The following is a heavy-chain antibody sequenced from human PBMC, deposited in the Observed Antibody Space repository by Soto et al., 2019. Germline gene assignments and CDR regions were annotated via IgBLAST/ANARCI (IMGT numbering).Heavy chain of an antibody. J-gene: IGHJ4*02. V-gene: IGHV4-31*11. Sequence: SETLSLTCAVSGCSISSGGYSWSWIRQHPGKGLEWIGYIYHSGSTYYNPSLKSRVTISVDTSKNQFSLKLSSVTAADTAVYYCARGVIHWGQGTLVSVSS. CDR2: IYHSGST. CDR1: GCSISSGGYS. D-gene: IGHD2-21*01. CDR3: ARGVIH.